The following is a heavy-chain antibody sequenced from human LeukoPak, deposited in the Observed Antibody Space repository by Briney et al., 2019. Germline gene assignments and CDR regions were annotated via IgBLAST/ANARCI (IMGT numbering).Heavy chain of an antibody. CDR2: MNPDSGNT. Sequence: ASVKVSCKASVYTFTSYDINWVRQATGQGLEWMGWMNPDSGNTGYAQKFQGRVTITRNTSISTAYMELSSLRSEDTAVYYCARAGIVVVPSYYYYMDVWGKGTTVTVSS. J-gene: IGHJ6*03. CDR3: ARAGIVVVPSYYYYMDV. V-gene: IGHV1-8*03. CDR1: VYTFTSYD. D-gene: IGHD2-2*01.